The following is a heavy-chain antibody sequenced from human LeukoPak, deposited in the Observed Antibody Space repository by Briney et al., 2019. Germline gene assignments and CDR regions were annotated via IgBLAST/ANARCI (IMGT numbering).Heavy chain of an antibody. CDR1: GFTFSSYS. D-gene: IGHD6-19*01. J-gene: IGHJ4*02. CDR2: ISSSSSYI. CDR3: ARGAVAGNFDY. Sequence: GGSLRLSCAASGFTFSSYSMNWVRQAPGKGLEWVSSISSSSSYIYYADSVKDRFTISRDNAKNSLNLQMNSLRAEDTAVYYCARGAVAGNFDYWGQGTLVTVSS. V-gene: IGHV3-21*01.